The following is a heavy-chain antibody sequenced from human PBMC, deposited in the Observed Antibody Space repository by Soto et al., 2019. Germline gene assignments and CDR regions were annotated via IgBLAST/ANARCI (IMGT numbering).Heavy chain of an antibody. V-gene: IGHV4-31*03. Sequence: SETLSLTCTVSGGSISSGGYYWSWIRQHPGKGLEWIGYIYYSGSTYYNPSLKSRVTISVDTSKNQFSLKLSSVTAADTAVYYCARERERGFWSGYFEPGDVFEIWGQGTMVTGSS. CDR3: ARERERGFWSGYFEPGDVFEI. D-gene: IGHD3-3*01. CDR1: GGSISSGGYY. CDR2: IYYSGST. J-gene: IGHJ3*02.